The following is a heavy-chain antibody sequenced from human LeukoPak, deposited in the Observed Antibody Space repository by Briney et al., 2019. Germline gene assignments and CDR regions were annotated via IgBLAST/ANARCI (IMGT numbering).Heavy chain of an antibody. CDR2: IYTSGST. CDR1: GGSISSYY. J-gene: IGHJ3*01. Sequence: SETLSLTCTFSGGSISSYYWTWIRQPAGKGLELIGHIYTSGSTNYNPSLKSRVTVSLDTSKNQFSLKLTSVTAADTAVYYCAREFSFWGQGTMVTVSS. V-gene: IGHV4-4*07. CDR3: AREFSF.